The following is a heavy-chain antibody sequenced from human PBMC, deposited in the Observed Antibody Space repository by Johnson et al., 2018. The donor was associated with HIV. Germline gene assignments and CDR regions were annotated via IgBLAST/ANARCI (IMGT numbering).Heavy chain of an antibody. CDR3: ATRAFTTMAEDDAFDI. V-gene: IGHV3-33*01. CDR1: GFTFSSYG. D-gene: IGHD5-18*01. Sequence: QVQLVESGGGVVQPGRSLRLSCAASGFTFSSYGMHWVRQAPGKGLEWVAVIWYDGSNKYYADSVKGRFTISRDNSKNTLYLQMNSLRAEDTAVYYCATRAFTTMAEDDAFDIWGQGTMVTVSS. CDR2: IWYDGSNK. J-gene: IGHJ3*02.